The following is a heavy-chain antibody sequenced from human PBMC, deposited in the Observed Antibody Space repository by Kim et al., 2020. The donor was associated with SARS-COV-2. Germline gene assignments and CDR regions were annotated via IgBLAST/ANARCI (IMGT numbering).Heavy chain of an antibody. CDR1: GFTFSSYW. CDR2: VNSDGSST. V-gene: IGHV3-74*01. D-gene: IGHD3-22*01. CDR3: ARGSVGYYDSSGFTY. Sequence: GGSLRLSCAASGFTFSSYWMHWVRQGPGKGLVWVSRVNSDGSSTNYADSVKGRFTISRDNAKNTLYLQMNSLRADDTAVYYCARGSVGYYDSSGFTYWGQGSLVTVSS. J-gene: IGHJ4*02.